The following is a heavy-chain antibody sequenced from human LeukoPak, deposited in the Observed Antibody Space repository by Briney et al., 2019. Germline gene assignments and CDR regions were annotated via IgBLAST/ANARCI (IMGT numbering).Heavy chain of an antibody. CDR2: ISSSENTI. Sequence: GGSLRLSCAASGFTLNTYSMNWVRQAPGKGLEWVSYISSSENTIYYADSVKGRFTISRDNAKNSLYLQMSSLRADDTAVYYCARVEASGYDYGAFDYWGQGTLVTVSS. CDR3: ARVEASGYDYGAFDY. D-gene: IGHD5-12*01. J-gene: IGHJ4*02. CDR1: GFTLNTYS. V-gene: IGHV3-48*01.